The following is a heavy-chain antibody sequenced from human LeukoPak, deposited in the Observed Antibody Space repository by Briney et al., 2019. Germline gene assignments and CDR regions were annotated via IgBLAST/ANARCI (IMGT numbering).Heavy chain of an antibody. CDR2: ITSSSSYI. V-gene: IGHV3-21*01. CDR1: GFTFSSYS. J-gene: IGHJ4*02. CDR3: VRGPHYGAYTDYFDY. D-gene: IGHD4-17*01. Sequence: PGGSLRLSCAASGFTFSSYSMNWVRQAPGKGLEWVSSITSSSSYIYYADSVKGRFTISRDNAKNSLYLQMNSLRAEDTALYYCVRGPHYGAYTDYFDYWGRGTLVTVSS.